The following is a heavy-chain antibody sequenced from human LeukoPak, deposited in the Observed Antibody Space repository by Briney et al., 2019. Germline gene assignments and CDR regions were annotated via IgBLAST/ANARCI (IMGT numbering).Heavy chain of an antibody. V-gene: IGHV3-30*02. CDR1: GFTFSSYW. D-gene: IGHD1-26*01. J-gene: IGHJ6*03. CDR3: VGARDYYYYMDV. CDR2: IRYDGSNK. Sequence: GGSLRLSCAASGFTFSSYWMSWVRQAPGKGLEWVAFIRYDGSNKYYADSVKGRFTISRDNSKNTLYLQMNSLRAEDTAVYYSVGARDYYYYMDVWGKGTTVTISS.